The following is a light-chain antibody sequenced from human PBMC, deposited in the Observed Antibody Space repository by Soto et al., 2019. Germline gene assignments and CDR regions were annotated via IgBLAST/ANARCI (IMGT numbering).Light chain of an antibody. V-gene: IGKV1-39*01. CDR2: GAS. Sequence: DIQMTQVPSSLSASVGDRVTITCRASQHINIYLSWFQQKPGKAPKLLIYGASSLHTGVPPRFSGSGSGTEFTLSISSLQPEDFATYYCQQGASFPHTFGQGTYLEIK. CDR3: QQGASFPHT. J-gene: IGKJ2*01. CDR1: QHINIY.